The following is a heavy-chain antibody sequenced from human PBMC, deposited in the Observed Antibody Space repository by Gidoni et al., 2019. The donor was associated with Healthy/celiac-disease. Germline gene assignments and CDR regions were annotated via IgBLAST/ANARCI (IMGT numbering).Heavy chain of an antibody. CDR2: IIPIFGTA. J-gene: IGHJ3*02. V-gene: IGHV1-69*01. CDR3: ARGTSRVLRYFDWLKDAFDI. D-gene: IGHD3-9*01. Sequence: QVQLVQSGAEVKKPGSSVKVSCKASGGTFSSYASSWVRQAPGQGLEWMGGIIPIFGTANYAQKFQGRVTITADESTSTAYMELSSLRSEDTAVYYCARGTSRVLRYFDWLKDAFDIWGQGTMVTVSS. CDR1: GGTFSSYA.